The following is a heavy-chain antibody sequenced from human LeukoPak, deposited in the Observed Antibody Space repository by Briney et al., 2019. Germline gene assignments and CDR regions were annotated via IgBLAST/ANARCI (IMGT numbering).Heavy chain of an antibody. J-gene: IGHJ4*02. CDR2: IYDSGNH. D-gene: IGHD2-15*01. CDR1: VDSITNYF. Sequence: PSETLSLTCTVPVDSITNYFWSWIRQPPGKGREGIGDIYDSGNHNYKPSLKSRVTMSVDTSTNQCSLRLRSVTAADTAVYYCAGGRVAYSAYYFDYWGRGTLVTVSS. CDR3: AGGRVAYSAYYFDY. V-gene: IGHV4-59*01.